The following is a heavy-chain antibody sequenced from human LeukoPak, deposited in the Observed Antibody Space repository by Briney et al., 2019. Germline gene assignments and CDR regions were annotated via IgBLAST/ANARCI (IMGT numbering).Heavy chain of an antibody. Sequence: GGSLILSCAASGFTFSSYGMSWVRQAPGKGLEWVSVIGGRDGSTYYADSVKGRFTISRDNSKNTLYVQMNSLRAEDTAVYYCAKGHYYGSGSLDYWGQGTLVTVSS. J-gene: IGHJ4*02. V-gene: IGHV3-23*01. CDR1: GFTFSSYG. CDR2: IGGRDGST. D-gene: IGHD3-10*01. CDR3: AKGHYYGSGSLDY.